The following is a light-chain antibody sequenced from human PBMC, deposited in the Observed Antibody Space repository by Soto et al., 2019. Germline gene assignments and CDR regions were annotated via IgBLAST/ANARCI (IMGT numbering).Light chain of an antibody. CDR3: SSYTSTNTYV. CDR2: EVN. Sequence: QSVLTQPPSVSGSPGQSVAISCTGTSSDVGSYNRVAWYQQPPGTAPKLIISEVNNRPSGVPDRFSGPKSGNTASLTISGLQAEDEDAYYCSSYTSTNTYVFGTGTKVTVL. V-gene: IGLV2-18*02. J-gene: IGLJ1*01. CDR1: SSDVGSYNR.